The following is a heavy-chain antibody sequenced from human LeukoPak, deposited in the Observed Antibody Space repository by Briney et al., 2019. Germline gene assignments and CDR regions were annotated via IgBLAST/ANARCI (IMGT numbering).Heavy chain of an antibody. CDR2: ISSGGST. J-gene: IGHJ4*02. Sequence: GGSLRLSCAASGFTFDDYGMSWVRQAPGKGLEWVSVISSGGSTYYADSVKGRFTISRDSSKNTLYLQMNSLRAEDTAVYYCSRDRMATKSFDYWGQGTLVTVSS. CDR1: GFTFDDYG. V-gene: IGHV3-66*02. D-gene: IGHD5-24*01. CDR3: SRDRMATKSFDY.